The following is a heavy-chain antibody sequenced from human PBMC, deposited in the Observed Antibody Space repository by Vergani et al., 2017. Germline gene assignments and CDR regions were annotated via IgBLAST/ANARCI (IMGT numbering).Heavy chain of an antibody. J-gene: IGHJ4*02. Sequence: EVQLVESGGGLVKPGGSLRLSCAASGFTFSSYSMNWVRQAPGKGLEWVSSISSSSSYIYYADSVKGRFTISRDNAKNSLYLQMNSLRAEDTAVYYCARGEPYYYDSSGYSDYWGQGTLVTVSS. D-gene: IGHD3-22*01. CDR2: ISSSSSYI. CDR1: GFTFSSYS. V-gene: IGHV3-21*01. CDR3: ARGEPYYYDSSGYSDY.